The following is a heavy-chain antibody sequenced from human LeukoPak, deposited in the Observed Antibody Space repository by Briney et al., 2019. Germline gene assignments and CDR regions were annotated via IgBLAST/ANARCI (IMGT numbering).Heavy chain of an antibody. J-gene: IGHJ4*02. CDR3: AKKPSSGYYYIDY. D-gene: IGHD3-22*01. V-gene: IGHV3-23*01. CDR1: GFTFSSDA. Sequence: PGGSLRLSCAASGFTFSSDAMSWVRQAPGKGLDWVSTISDSGGSTYYADSVKGRFTISRDNSKNTLYLQMNSLRAEDTAAYCCAKKPSSGYYYIDYWGQGTLVTVSS. CDR2: ISDSGGST.